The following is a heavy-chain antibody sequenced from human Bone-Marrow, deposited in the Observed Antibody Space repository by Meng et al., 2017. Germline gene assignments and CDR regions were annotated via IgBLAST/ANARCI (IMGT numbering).Heavy chain of an antibody. CDR3: ARSGGELPLDY. J-gene: IGHJ4*02. D-gene: IGHD1-26*01. CDR2: ISSNGGST. Sequence: GESLKISCAASGFTFSSYAMHRVRQAPGKGLEYVSAISSNGGSTYYANSVKGRFTISRDNSKNTLYLQMGGLRAEDMAVYYCARSGGELPLDYWGQGTLVTVSS. CDR1: GFTFSSYA. V-gene: IGHV3-64*01.